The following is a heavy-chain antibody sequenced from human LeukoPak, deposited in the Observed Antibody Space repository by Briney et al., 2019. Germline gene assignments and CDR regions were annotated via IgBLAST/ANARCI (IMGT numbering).Heavy chain of an antibody. CDR1: GGSISSYY. V-gene: IGHV4-59*08. CDR3: ARHFFGVALDY. Sequence: SETLSLTCTVSGGSISSYYWSWIRQPPGKGLEWIGYIYYSGSTNYNPSLKSRVTISVDTSKNQFSLKLSSVTAADTAVYYCARHFFGVALDYWGQGTLVTVSS. CDR2: IYYSGST. J-gene: IGHJ4*02. D-gene: IGHD5-12*01.